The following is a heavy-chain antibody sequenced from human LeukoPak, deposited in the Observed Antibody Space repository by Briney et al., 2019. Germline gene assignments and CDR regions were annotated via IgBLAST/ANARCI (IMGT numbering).Heavy chain of an antibody. J-gene: IGHJ4*02. CDR2: INSDGSST. V-gene: IGHV3-74*01. CDR1: GFTFSSYW. CDR3: ARGGTYYYDSSGYYLDY. Sequence: GGSLRLSCAASGFTFSSYWMHWVRQAPGKWPVWFSRINSDGSSTSYADSVKGRFTISRDNAKNTLYLQVNSLRAEDTAVYYCARGGTYYYDSSGYYLDYWGQGTLVTVSS. D-gene: IGHD3-22*01.